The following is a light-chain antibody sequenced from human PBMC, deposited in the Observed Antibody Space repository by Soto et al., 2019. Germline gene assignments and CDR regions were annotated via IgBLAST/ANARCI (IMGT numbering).Light chain of an antibody. Sequence: EIVLTQSPATLSLSPGERATLSCRASQSVSSYLAWYQQKPGQAPRLLIYDASNRATGIPARFSGSGSGTAFTLTISSLEPKDFAVYYCQQRSNWPPPFGQGTKLEIK. CDR2: DAS. CDR1: QSVSSY. V-gene: IGKV3-11*01. CDR3: QQRSNWPPP. J-gene: IGKJ2*01.